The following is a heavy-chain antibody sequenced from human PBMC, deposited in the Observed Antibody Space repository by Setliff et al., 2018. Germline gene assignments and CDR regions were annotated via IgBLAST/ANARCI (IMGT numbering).Heavy chain of an antibody. CDR3: ARWVLSSGWYCEY. CDR1: GGSISNSTFY. J-gene: IGHJ4*02. Sequence: PSETLSLTCTVSGGSISNSTFYWGWIRQPPGKGLEWIGSINYYGSIFDDGTTYSTYYNPSLKSRATISIDTSKSQFSLKLRSVTAADPGMYYCARWVLSSGWYCEYWGQGTLVTVSS. CDR2: INYYGSIFDDGTTYST. V-gene: IGHV4-39*07. D-gene: IGHD6-19*01.